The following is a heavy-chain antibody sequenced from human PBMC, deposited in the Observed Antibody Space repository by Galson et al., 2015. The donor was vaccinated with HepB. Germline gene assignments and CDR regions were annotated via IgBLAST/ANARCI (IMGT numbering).Heavy chain of an antibody. D-gene: IGHD2-21*02. J-gene: IGHJ3*02. CDR1: GFTFSSYA. Sequence: SLRLSCAASGFTFSSYAMHWVRQAPGKGLEWVAVISYDGSNKYYADSVKGRFTISRDNSKNTLYLQMNSLRAEDTAVYYCARGTGEYCGGDCYLDAFDIWGQGTMVTVSS. CDR2: ISYDGSNK. CDR3: ARGTGEYCGGDCYLDAFDI. V-gene: IGHV3-30-3*01.